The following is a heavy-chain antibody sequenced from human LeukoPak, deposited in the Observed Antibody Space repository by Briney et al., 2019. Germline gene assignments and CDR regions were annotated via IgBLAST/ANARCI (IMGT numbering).Heavy chain of an antibody. CDR1: GGSISTYY. V-gene: IGHV4-4*07. Sequence: PSETLSLTCTASGGSISTYYRSWIRQPAGKGLEWIGRIHRSGNTNYNPSLSGRVTMLLDESSNNLSLHLTSVTAADTATYYCSGESRAFCPFGYWGQGTLVIVPS. J-gene: IGHJ4*02. D-gene: IGHD2-2*01. CDR3: SGESRAFCPFGY. CDR2: IHRSGNT.